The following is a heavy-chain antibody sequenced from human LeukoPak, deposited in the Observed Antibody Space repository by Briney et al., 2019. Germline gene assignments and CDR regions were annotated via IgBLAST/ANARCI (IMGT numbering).Heavy chain of an antibody. CDR1: GGSISSYC. D-gene: IGHD6-13*01. CDR3: ARARRIAAAGKGFDY. CDR2: IYYSGST. Sequence: SETLSLTCTVSGGSISSYCWSWIRQPPGKGLEWIGYIYYSGSTNYNPSLKSRVTISVDTSKNQFSLKLSSVTAADTAVYYCARARRIAAAGKGFDYWGQGTLVTVSS. J-gene: IGHJ4*02. V-gene: IGHV4-59*01.